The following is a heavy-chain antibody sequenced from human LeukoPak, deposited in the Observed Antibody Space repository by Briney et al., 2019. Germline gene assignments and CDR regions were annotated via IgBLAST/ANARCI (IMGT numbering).Heavy chain of an antibody. Sequence: GGSLRLSCAASGFTFSSYSMNWVRQAPGKGLEWVSSISSSSSYIYYADSVKGRFTISRDNAKNSLYLQVNSLRAEDTAVYYCARASRWFGPHYWGQGTLVTVSS. CDR1: GFTFSSYS. V-gene: IGHV3-21*01. D-gene: IGHD3-10*01. CDR2: ISSSSSYI. J-gene: IGHJ4*02. CDR3: ARASRWFGPHY.